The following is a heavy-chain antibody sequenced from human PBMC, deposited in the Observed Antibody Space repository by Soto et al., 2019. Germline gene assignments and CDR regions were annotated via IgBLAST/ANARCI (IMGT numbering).Heavy chain of an antibody. CDR2: ISYDGSDK. CDR1: GFTFSSYA. V-gene: IGHV3-30*18. Sequence: QVQLVESGGGVVQPGRSLRLSCAASGFTFSSYAMHGVRQAPGKGLEWVAVISYDGSDKYYADSVKGRFTISRDNSKNPLNLQMNSLRADDTAVYYCAKALGELSPESYDYWGQGTLITVSS. D-gene: IGHD3-16*02. J-gene: IGHJ4*02. CDR3: AKALGELSPESYDY.